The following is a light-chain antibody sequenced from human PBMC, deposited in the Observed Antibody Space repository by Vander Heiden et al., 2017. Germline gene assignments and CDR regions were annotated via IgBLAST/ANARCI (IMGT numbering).Light chain of an antibody. CDR1: QDISNY. CDR3: QQYDKHDSPGCL. Sequence: DIQLTQSPSSLSASVGDRVTITCQASQDISNYLNWYKQKPGKAPKLLIYDAYNLEKGEPARSRRSGARTDVTDTISSMQTEEIEAYDRQQYDKHDSPGCLFGAGTKVDIK. J-gene: IGKJ3*01. V-gene: IGKV1-33*01. CDR2: DAY.